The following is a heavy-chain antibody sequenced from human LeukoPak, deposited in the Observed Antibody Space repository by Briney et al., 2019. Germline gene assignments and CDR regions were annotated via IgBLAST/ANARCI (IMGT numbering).Heavy chain of an antibody. CDR3: ARDGYYYYGMDV. CDR2: IWYDGSNK. Sequence: GGTLRLSCAAPAISYSSDEGHSVRQAAGQGLKKEAVIWYDGSNKYYADSVKGRFTISRDNAKNSLYLQMNSLRAEDTAVYYCARDGYYYYGMDVWGKGTTVTVSS. CDR1: AISYSSDE. J-gene: IGHJ6*04. V-gene: IGHV3-33*01.